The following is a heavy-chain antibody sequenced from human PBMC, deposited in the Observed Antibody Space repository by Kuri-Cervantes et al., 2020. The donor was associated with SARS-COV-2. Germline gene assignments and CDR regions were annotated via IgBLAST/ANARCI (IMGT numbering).Heavy chain of an antibody. CDR3: ARAYRGSSGSNRGYFDY. D-gene: IGHD6-19*01. CDR1: GYTFTSYG. J-gene: IGHJ4*02. V-gene: IGHV1-18*01. Sequence: ASVKVSCRASGYTFTSYGISWVRQAPGQGLEWMGWISAYNGNTNYAQKLQGRVTMTTDTSTSTAYMELRSLRSDDTAVYYCARAYRGSSGSNRGYFDYWGQGTLVTVSS. CDR2: ISAYNGNT.